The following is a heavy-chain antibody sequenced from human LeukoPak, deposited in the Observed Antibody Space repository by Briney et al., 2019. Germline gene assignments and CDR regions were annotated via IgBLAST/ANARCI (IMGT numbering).Heavy chain of an antibody. J-gene: IGHJ4*02. CDR3: ARDWYFDY. V-gene: IGHV3-48*02. CDR2: ISSGSSTI. CDR1: GFTFRTYA. Sequence: GGSLRLSCAASGFTFRTYAMSWVRQAPGKGLEWVSYISSGSSTIYYADSVKGRFTISRDNAKNSLYLQMNSLRDEDTAVYYCARDWYFDYWGQGTLVTVSS.